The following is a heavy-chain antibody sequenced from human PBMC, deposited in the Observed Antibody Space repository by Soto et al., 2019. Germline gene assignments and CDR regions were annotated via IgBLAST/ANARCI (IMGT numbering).Heavy chain of an antibody. D-gene: IGHD2-2*01. CDR3: AHHPAIVLVPPATFNY. CDR1: GFSLSTSGVG. V-gene: IGHV2-5*02. Sequence: QITLKESGPTLVKPTQTLTLTCTFSGFSLSTSGVGVGWIRQPPGKALEWLALIYWDDDKRYSPYLKSRLTITXXTXNXXLVLTSTNMDPVDTATYYCAHHPAIVLVPPATFNYWGQGTLVTVSS. J-gene: IGHJ4*02. CDR2: IYWDDDK.